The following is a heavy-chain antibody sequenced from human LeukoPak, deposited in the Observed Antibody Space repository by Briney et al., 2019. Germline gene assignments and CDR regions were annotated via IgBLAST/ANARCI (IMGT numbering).Heavy chain of an antibody. J-gene: IGHJ4*02. V-gene: IGHV3-23*01. CDR3: AKDGADYYDASGFYGDFDY. Sequence: GGSLRLSCAAFGFAFSNYAMNWVRQAPGKGLEWVSTISGRDGNTYYADSVKGRFTISRDNSKNTLYLQMNSLRAEDTAVYYCAKDGADYYDASGFYGDFDYWGQGTLVTVSS. D-gene: IGHD3-22*01. CDR2: ISGRDGNT. CDR1: GFAFSNYA.